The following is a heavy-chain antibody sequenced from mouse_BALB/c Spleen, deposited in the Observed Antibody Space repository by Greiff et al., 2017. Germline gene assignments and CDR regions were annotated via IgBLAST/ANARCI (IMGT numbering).Heavy chain of an antibody. D-gene: IGHD1-2*01. Sequence: EVQLVESGGGLVKPGGSLKLSCAASGFAFSSYDMSWVRQTPEKRLEWVAYISSGGGSTYYPDTVKGRFTISRDNAKNTLYLQMSSLKSEDTAMYYCASYGYFAYWGQGTLVTVSA. CDR2: ISSGGGST. CDR1: GFAFSSYD. CDR3: ASYGYFAY. J-gene: IGHJ3*01. V-gene: IGHV5-12-1*01.